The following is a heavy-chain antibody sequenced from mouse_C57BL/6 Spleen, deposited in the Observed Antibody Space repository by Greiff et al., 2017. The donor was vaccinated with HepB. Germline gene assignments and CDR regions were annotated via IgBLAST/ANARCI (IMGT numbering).Heavy chain of an antibody. CDR1: GFTFSDYY. D-gene: IGHD1-1*01. CDR2: INYDGSST. V-gene: IGHV5-16*01. J-gene: IGHJ3*01. Sequence: EVMLVESEGGLVQPGSSMKLSCTASGFTFSDYYMAWVRQVPGKGLEWVANINYDGSSTYYLDSLKSRFIISRDNAKNILYLQMSSLKSEDTATYYCARGYYGSPWFAYWGQGTLVTVSA. CDR3: ARGYYGSPWFAY.